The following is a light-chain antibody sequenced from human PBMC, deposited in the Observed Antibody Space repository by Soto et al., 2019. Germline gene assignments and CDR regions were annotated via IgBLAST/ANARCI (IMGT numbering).Light chain of an antibody. CDR2: LNSDGSH. CDR1: SGHSSYA. V-gene: IGLV4-69*01. Sequence: QLVLTQSPSASASLGASVKLTCTLSSGHSSYAIAWHQQQPEKGPRYLMKLNSDGSHSKGDGIPDRFSGSSSGAERYLTISSLQSEDEADYYCQTWGTGIPWVFGGGTKLTLL. J-gene: IGLJ3*02. CDR3: QTWGTGIPWV.